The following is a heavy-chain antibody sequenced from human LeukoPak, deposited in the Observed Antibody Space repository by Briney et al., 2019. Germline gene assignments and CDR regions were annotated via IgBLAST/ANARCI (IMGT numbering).Heavy chain of an antibody. D-gene: IGHD6-13*01. CDR3: ARNRWRSGSSWYLVWFDP. CDR1: GYTFTSYD. V-gene: IGHV1-8*01. J-gene: IGHJ5*02. CDR2: MNPNSGNT. Sequence: GASVKVSCKASGYTFTSYDINWVRQATGQGLEWMGWMNPNSGNTGYAQKFQGRVTMTRNTSISTAYMELSSLRSEDTAVYYCARNRWRSGSSWYLVWFDPWGQGTLVTVSS.